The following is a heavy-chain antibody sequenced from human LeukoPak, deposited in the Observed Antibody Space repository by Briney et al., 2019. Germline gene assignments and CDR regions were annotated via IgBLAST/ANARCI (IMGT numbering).Heavy chain of an antibody. CDR3: AIYQLLGWFDP. D-gene: IGHD2-2*01. J-gene: IGHJ5*02. V-gene: IGHV4-4*07. Sequence: PSETLSLNCTVSGGSISSYYWSWIRQPGGKRLEWIRRIYTSGSTNYNPSLKSRVTMSVDTSNNHFSLKLSSVTATATAVYYCAIYQLLGWFDPWGQGTLVTVSS. CDR1: GGSISSYY. CDR2: IYTSGST.